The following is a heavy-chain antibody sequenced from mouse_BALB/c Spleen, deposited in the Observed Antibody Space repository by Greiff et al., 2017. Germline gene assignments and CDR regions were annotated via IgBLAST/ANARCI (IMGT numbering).Heavy chain of an antibody. CDR1: GYTFTSYT. CDR2: INPSSGYT. V-gene: IGHV1-4*02. J-gene: IGHJ2*01. Sequence: QVQLQQSAAELARPGASVKMSCKASGYTFTSYTMHWVKQRPGQGLEWIGYINPSSGYTEYNQKFKDKTTLTADKSSSTAYMQLSSLTSEDSAVYYCANGLPKGYWGQGTTLTVSS. D-gene: IGHD1-2*01. CDR3: ANGLPKGY.